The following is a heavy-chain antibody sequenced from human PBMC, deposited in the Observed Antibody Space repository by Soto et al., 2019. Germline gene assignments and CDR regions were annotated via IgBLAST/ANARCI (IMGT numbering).Heavy chain of an antibody. Sequence: GSLRLSCSASGFTFSSYAMHWVRQAPGKGLEYVSAISSNGGSTYYADSVKGRFTISRDNSKNTLYLQMSSLRAEDTAVYYCVKDPFYSGDTKLAAAGSAEYFQHWGQGTLVTVSS. CDR2: ISSNGGST. D-gene: IGHD6-13*01. J-gene: IGHJ1*01. CDR3: VKDPFYSGDTKLAAAGSAEYFQH. V-gene: IGHV3-64D*06. CDR1: GFTFSSYA.